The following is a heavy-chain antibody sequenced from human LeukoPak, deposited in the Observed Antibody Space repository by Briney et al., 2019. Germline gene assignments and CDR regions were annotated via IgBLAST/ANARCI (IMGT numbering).Heavy chain of an antibody. J-gene: IGHJ4*01. Sequence: GGSLRLSCAASGFTFSSYSMNWVRQAPGKGLEWVSSISSSSYIYYADSVKGRFTISRDNAKNSLYLQMNSLRAEDTAVYYCARAGVAGSSGWYNAVYWGQEPWSPSPQ. CDR2: ISSSSYI. CDR3: ARAGVAGSSGWYNAVY. D-gene: IGHD6-19*01. CDR1: GFTFSSYS. V-gene: IGHV3-21*01.